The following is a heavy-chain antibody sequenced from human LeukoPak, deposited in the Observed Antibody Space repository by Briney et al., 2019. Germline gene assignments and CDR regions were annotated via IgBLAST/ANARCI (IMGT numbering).Heavy chain of an antibody. Sequence: GGSLRLSCAASGFTFSSYWMSWVRQAPGKGLEWVANIKQDGSEKYYVDSVKGRFTISRDNAKNSLYLQMNSLRAEDTAVYYCVPLPIAVAGTHLLDYWGQGTLVTVSS. CDR3: VPLPIAVAGTHLLDY. J-gene: IGHJ4*02. V-gene: IGHV3-7*02. CDR1: GFTFSSYW. D-gene: IGHD6-19*01. CDR2: IKQDGSEK.